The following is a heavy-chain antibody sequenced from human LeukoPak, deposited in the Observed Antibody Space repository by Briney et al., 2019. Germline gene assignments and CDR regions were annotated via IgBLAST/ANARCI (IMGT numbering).Heavy chain of an antibody. J-gene: IGHJ4*02. Sequence: GRSLRLSCAASGFTFSSYGMHWVRQAPGKGLEWVAVIWYDGSNKYYADSVKGRFTISRDNSKNTLYLQMNSLRAEDTAVYYCARDHVVRGVIIKPLDYWGQGTLVTVSS. CDR1: GFTFSSYG. CDR2: IWYDGSNK. V-gene: IGHV3-33*08. CDR3: ARDHVVRGVIIKPLDY. D-gene: IGHD3-10*01.